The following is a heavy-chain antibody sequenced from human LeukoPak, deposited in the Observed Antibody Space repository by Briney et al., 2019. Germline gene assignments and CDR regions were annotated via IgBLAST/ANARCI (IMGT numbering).Heavy chain of an antibody. CDR1: GFTFSSYE. CDR3: ARTLDYGDYFDY. V-gene: IGHV3-53*01. J-gene: IGHJ4*02. CDR2: IYSGGST. Sequence: PGGSLRLSCAASGFTFSSYEMNWVCQAPGKGLEWVSVIYSGGSTYYADSVKGRFTISRDNSKNTLYLQMNSLRAEDTAVYYCARTLDYGDYFDYWGQGTLVTVSS. D-gene: IGHD4-17*01.